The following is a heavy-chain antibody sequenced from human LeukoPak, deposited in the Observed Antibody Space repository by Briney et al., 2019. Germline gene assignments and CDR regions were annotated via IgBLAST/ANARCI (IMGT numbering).Heavy chain of an antibody. CDR3: TKTDGRNYFFPH. CDR2: ISGDLRYI. CDR1: GFSFSSYS. J-gene: IGHJ1*01. D-gene: IGHD5-24*01. Sequence: GGSLRLSCAASGFSFSSYSVNWVRQAPGKGLEWVSSISGDLRYISYADSVKGRFTISRDNAKTSVFLQMNSLRVEDTAVYYCTKTDGRNYFFPHSGQGTLVTVSS. V-gene: IGHV3-21*01.